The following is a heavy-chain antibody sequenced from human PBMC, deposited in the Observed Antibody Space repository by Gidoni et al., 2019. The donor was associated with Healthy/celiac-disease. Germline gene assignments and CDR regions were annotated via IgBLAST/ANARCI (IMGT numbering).Heavy chain of an antibody. CDR1: GGSISSSSYY. Sequence: QLQLQESGPGLVKPSETLSLTCNVSGGSISSSSYYWGWIRQPPGKGLEWIGSIYYSGSTYYNPSLKSRVTISVDTSKNQFSLKLSSVTAADTAVYYCARDIVVVPAQVDAFDIWGQGTMVTVSS. CDR3: ARDIVVVPAQVDAFDI. V-gene: IGHV4-39*07. D-gene: IGHD2-2*01. J-gene: IGHJ3*02. CDR2: IYYSGST.